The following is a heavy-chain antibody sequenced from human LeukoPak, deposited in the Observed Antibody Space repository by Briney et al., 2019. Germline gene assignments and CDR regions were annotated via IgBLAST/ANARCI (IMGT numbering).Heavy chain of an antibody. CDR1: GFTFSSYG. CDR3: VKVSLNMVNDAFDI. CDR2: ISGSGGST. V-gene: IGHV3-23*01. D-gene: IGHD2-21*01. J-gene: IGHJ3*02. Sequence: GGSLRLSCAASGFTFSSYGMSWVRQAPGKGLEWVSAISGSGGSTYYADSVKGRFTISRDNSKNTLYLQMNSLRAEDTAMYYCVKVSLNMVNDAFDIWGQGTMVSVSS.